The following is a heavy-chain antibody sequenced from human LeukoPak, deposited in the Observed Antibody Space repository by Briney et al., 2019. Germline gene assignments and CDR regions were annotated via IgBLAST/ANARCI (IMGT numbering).Heavy chain of an antibody. CDR3: AREVVVRENWFDP. CDR2: ISYDGSNK. D-gene: IGHD2-21*01. J-gene: IGHJ5*02. Sequence: SCKVSGYTLTELSMHWVRQAPGKGLEWVAVISYDGSNKYYADSVKGRFTISRDNSKNTLYLQMNSLRAEDTAVYYCAREVVVRENWFDPWGQGTLVTVSS. CDR1: GYTLTELS. V-gene: IGHV3-30-3*01.